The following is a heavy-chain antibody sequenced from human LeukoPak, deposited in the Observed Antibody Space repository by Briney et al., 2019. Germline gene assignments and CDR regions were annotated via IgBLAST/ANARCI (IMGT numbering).Heavy chain of an antibody. Sequence: ASVKVSCKASGYTFSRYGISWVRQAPGQGLEWMGWISGYNGHTKYAQKVQGRVTMSTDTSTSTVYMELRSLISDDTGVYYCARGQTNRLLWVGELVSNINPFDYWGQGTLVTVSS. V-gene: IGHV1-18*01. CDR1: GYTFSRYG. J-gene: IGHJ4*02. CDR3: ARGQTNRLLWVGELVSNINPFDY. D-gene: IGHD3-10*01. CDR2: ISGYNGHT.